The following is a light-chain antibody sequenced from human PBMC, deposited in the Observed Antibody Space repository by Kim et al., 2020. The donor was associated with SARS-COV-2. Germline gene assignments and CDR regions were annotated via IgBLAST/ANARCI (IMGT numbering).Light chain of an antibody. CDR2: DNN. CDR1: SSNIGNNY. J-gene: IGLJ2*01. CDR3: GTWDSSLSAVV. Sequence: QSVLTQPPSVSAAPGQKVTISCSGSSSNIGNNYVSWYQQLPGTAPKLLIYDNNNRPSGIPDRFSGSKSATSATLGITGLQTGDEADYYCGTWDSSLSAVVFGGGTQLTVL. V-gene: IGLV1-51*01.